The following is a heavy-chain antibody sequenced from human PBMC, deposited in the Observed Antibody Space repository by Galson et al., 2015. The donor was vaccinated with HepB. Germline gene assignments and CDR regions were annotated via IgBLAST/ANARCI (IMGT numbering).Heavy chain of an antibody. Sequence: SVKVSCKASGYTFTSYAMHWVRQAPGQRLEWMGWINAGNGNTKYSQKFQGRVTITRDTSASTAYMELSSLRSEDTAVYYCAKLHGTYYYDSSGYRDAFDIWGQGTMVTVSS. J-gene: IGHJ3*02. CDR1: GYTFTSYA. CDR2: INAGNGNT. D-gene: IGHD3-22*01. V-gene: IGHV1-3*01. CDR3: AKLHGTYYYDSSGYRDAFDI.